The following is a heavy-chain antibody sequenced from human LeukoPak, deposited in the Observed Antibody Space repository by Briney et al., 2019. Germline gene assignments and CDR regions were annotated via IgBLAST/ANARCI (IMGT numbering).Heavy chain of an antibody. V-gene: IGHV3-30-3*01. Sequence: GRSLRLSCAASGFTFSSYAMHWVRQAPGKGLEWVAVISYDGSNKYYADSVKGRFTISRDNSKNTLYLQMNSLRAEDTAVYYCARDQVSRGYIAALPYYFDYWGQGTLVTVSS. CDR1: GFTFSSYA. J-gene: IGHJ4*02. D-gene: IGHD6-6*01. CDR3: ARDQVSRGYIAALPYYFDY. CDR2: ISYDGSNK.